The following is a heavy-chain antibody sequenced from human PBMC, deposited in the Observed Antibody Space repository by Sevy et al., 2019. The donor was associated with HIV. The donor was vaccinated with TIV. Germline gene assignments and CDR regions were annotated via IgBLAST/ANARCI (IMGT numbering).Heavy chain of an antibody. V-gene: IGHV1-24*01. Sequence: ASVKVSCKVSGYTLTKLDMHWVRQAPGIGLEWMGGFDPEDGDTFYAQKFQGRVTMTEDTSTDTAYMELSSLRSEDTAVYYCTTMEYYHNIIGSSSGDYWGQGTLVTVSS. D-gene: IGHD3-22*01. CDR1: GYTLTKLD. CDR2: FDPEDGDT. CDR3: TTMEYYHNIIGSSSGDY. J-gene: IGHJ4*02.